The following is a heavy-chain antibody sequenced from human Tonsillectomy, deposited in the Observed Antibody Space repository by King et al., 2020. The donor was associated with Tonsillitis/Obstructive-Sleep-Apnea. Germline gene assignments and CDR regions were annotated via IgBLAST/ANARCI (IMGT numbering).Heavy chain of an antibody. CDR2: INDSGST. D-gene: IGHD3-9*01. V-gene: IGHV4-34*01. J-gene: IGHJ6*03. CDR3: ASLQSLGPIFVYMDV. Sequence: VQLQQWGAGLLKPSETLSLTCAVYGGSFSGYYWSWIRQPPGKGLEWIGEINDSGSTNYNPSLKSRVTISLDTSKNQFSLKLTSVTAADTAVYYCASLQSLGPIFVYMDVWGKGTTVTVSS. CDR1: GGSFSGYY.